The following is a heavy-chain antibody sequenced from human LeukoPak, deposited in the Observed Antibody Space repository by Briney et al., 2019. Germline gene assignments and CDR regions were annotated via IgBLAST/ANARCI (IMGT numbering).Heavy chain of an antibody. Sequence: SETLSLTCTVSGGSISSYYWSWIRQPPGKGLEWIGYIYYSGSTNYNPSLKSRVTISVDTSKNQFSLKLSSVTAADTAVYYCARAVYYDSSGYFYSYYFDYWGQGTLVTVSS. CDR3: ARAVYYDSSGYFYSYYFDY. CDR1: GGSISSYY. D-gene: IGHD3-22*01. J-gene: IGHJ4*02. CDR2: IYYSGST. V-gene: IGHV4-59*12.